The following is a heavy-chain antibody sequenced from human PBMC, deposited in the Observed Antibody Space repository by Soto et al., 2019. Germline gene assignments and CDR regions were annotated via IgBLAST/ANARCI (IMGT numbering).Heavy chain of an antibody. CDR3: AHHPYYGLGSYSFDY. CDR2: IYWADCK. J-gene: IGHJ4*02. Sequence: QITLKESGPTLVRPTQTLTLTCTFSGFSLTSRGVGVGWIRQPPGMALEWLAVIYWADCKRYSSSLKSRLTITKDTAKNQVDLTMTNMDPVDTATYYCAHHPYYGLGSYSFDYWGQGTLVTVSS. V-gene: IGHV2-5*02. CDR1: GFSLTSRGVG. D-gene: IGHD3-10*01.